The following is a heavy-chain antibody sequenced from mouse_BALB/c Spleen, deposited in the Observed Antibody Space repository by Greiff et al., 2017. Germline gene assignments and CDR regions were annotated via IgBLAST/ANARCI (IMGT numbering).Heavy chain of an antibody. J-gene: IGHJ4*01. V-gene: IGHV1-69*02. Sequence: QVQLQQPGAELVRPGASVKLSCKASGYTFTSYWINWVKQRPGQGLEWIGNIYPSDSYTNYNQKFKDKATLTVDKSSSTAYMQLSSPTSEDSAVYYCTRGAPNYAMDYWGQGTSVTVSS. CDR1: GYTFTSYW. CDR2: IYPSDSYT. CDR3: TRGAPNYAMDY.